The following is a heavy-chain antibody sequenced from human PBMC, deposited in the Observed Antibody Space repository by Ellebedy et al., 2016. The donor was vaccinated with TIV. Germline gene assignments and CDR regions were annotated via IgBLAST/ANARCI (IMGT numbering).Heavy chain of an antibody. V-gene: IGHV4-61*01. J-gene: IGHJ6*02. CDR3: ARNGDV. CDR2: IHYSGST. Sequence: SETLSLXCAVSGGSVTSGNYFWNWIRQPPGRGLEWIGYIHYSGSTSYSPSLKSRVTISVDTSKNQISLNLSSVTAADTAVYYCARNGDVWGQGITVTVSS. CDR1: GGSVTSGNYF.